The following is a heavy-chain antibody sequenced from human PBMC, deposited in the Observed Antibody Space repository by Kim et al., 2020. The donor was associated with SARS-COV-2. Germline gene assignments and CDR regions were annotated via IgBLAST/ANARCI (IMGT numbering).Heavy chain of an antibody. J-gene: IGHJ5*02. CDR3: AVGQDLWFGEAWFDP. V-gene: IGHV1-69*06. D-gene: IGHD3-10*01. CDR2: IIPIFGTA. Sequence: SVKVSCKASGGTFSSYAISWVRQAPGQGLEWMGGIIPIFGTANYAQKFQGRVTITADKSTSTAYMELSSLRSEDTAVYYCAVGQDLWFGEAWFDPWGQGTLVTVSS. CDR1: GGTFSSYA.